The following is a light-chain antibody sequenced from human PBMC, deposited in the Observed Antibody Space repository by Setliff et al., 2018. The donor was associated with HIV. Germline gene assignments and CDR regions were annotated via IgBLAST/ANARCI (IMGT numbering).Light chain of an antibody. CDR1: SSDIGAYNY. Sequence: QSALAQPASVSGSPGQSITISCTGTSSDIGAYNYVSWYQQHPGKAPKLMIYDVSSRPSGVSNRFSGSKSGNTASLTISGLQAEDEADYYCSSYTSSGTLVFGTGT. V-gene: IGLV2-14*01. CDR2: DVS. CDR3: SSYTSSGTLV. J-gene: IGLJ1*01.